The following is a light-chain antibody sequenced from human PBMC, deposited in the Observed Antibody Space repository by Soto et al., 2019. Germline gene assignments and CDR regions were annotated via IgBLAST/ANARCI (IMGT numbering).Light chain of an antibody. V-gene: IGKV3-20*01. Sequence: VLTQSPGTLXXXPGXRATLSXXASQSVSSNYLAWYQQKPGQAPRLLIYGASSRATGIPDRFSGSGSGTDFTLTISRLEPEDFAVYYCQQYGSSPMTFGQGTRLEI. CDR2: GAS. CDR1: QSVSSNY. CDR3: QQYGSSPMT. J-gene: IGKJ5*01.